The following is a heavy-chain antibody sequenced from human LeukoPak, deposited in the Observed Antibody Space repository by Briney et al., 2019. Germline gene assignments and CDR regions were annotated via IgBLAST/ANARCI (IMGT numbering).Heavy chain of an antibody. CDR3: ARARYYYDSSGYSGDI. V-gene: IGHV1-69*06. Sequence: SVELSSKASGGTFSSYAISWVRQAPGQGLEWMGRIIPIFGTANYAQKFQGRVTITADKSTSTAYMELSSLRSEDTAVYYCARARYYYDSSGYSGDIWGQGPMVTVSS. CDR1: GGTFSSYA. J-gene: IGHJ3*02. CDR2: IIPIFGTA. D-gene: IGHD3-22*01.